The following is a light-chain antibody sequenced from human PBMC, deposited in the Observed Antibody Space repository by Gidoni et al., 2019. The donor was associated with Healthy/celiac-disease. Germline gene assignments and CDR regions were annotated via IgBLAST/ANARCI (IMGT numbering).Light chain of an antibody. V-gene: IGKV1-39*01. CDR3: QQSYSTPPLT. CDR2: AAS. Sequence: DIQMTQSPSSLSASVGYRVTITFRASQSISSYLNWYQQKPGKAPKLLIYAASSLQSGVPSRFSGSGSGTDFTLTISSLQPEDFATYYCQQSYSTPPLTFGGXTKVEIK. CDR1: QSISSY. J-gene: IGKJ4*01.